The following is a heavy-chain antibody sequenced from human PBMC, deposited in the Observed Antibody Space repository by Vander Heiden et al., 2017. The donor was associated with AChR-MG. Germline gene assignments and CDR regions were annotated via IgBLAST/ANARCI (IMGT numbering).Heavy chain of an antibody. CDR2: ISAYNGNT. V-gene: IGHV1-18*01. Sequence: QVQLVQSGAEVKKPGASVKVSCKASGSTFTSYGISWVRQAPGQGLEWMGWISAYNGNTNYAQKLQGRVTMTTDTSTSTAYMELRSLRSDDKAVYYCARALERRYYDSSPLGYFDLWGRGTLVTVSS. CDR1: GSTFTSYG. J-gene: IGHJ2*01. CDR3: ARALERRYYDSSPLGYFDL. D-gene: IGHD3-22*01.